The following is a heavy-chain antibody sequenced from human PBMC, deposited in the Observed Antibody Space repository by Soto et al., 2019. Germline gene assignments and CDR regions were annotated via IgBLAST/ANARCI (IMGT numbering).Heavy chain of an antibody. J-gene: IGHJ4*02. CDR1: GFTFSSYA. V-gene: IGHV3-23*01. CDR2: ISGSADST. Sequence: EVQLLESGGGLVQPGGSLRLSCAASGFTFSSYAMRWVRQAPGKGLEWVSAISGSADSTYYADSVKGRFTISRDNSKNTLYLQMNSLRPEDTAVYYCGRRGSGSYYVYWGQGTLVTVSS. D-gene: IGHD1-26*01. CDR3: GRRGSGSYYVY.